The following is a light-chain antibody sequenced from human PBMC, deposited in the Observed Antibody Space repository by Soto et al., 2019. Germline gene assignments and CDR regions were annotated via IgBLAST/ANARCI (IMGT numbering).Light chain of an antibody. CDR3: QQTYSTPPL. J-gene: IGKJ1*01. CDR2: AVS. V-gene: IGKV1-39*01. Sequence: DIQMTQSPSSLSASIGDRVTITCRASQSIGTNLNWYQQRPGKAPKLLINAVSSLQSGVSSRFSGSGSGTDFTLTINSLQSEDVATYYFQQTYSTPPLFGQGTKVEIK. CDR1: QSIGTN.